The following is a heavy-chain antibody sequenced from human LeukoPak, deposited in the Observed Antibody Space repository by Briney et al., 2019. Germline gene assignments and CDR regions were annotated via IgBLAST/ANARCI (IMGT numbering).Heavy chain of an antibody. D-gene: IGHD2-15*01. CDR3: ARDQVYCSGGSCYWVDYYYYYGMDV. V-gene: IGHV1-18*01. J-gene: IGHJ6*02. Sequence: ASVKVSCKASGYTFTSYGISWVRQAPGQGLEWMGWISAYNGNTNYAQKLQGRVTMTTDTSTSTAYMELRSLRSDDTAVYYCARDQVYCSGGSCYWVDYYYYYGMDVWGQGTKVTVSS. CDR1: GYTFTSYG. CDR2: ISAYNGNT.